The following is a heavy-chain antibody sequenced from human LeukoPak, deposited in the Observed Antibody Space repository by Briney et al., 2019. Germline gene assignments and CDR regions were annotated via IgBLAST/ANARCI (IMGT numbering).Heavy chain of an antibody. J-gene: IGHJ4*02. CDR3: ARGAHKRDDYGGFFNY. Sequence: GGSLRLSCAASGFIFSNYAIHWVRQAPGKGLEWLAVISYDGTYKYYADSVKGRFTISRDNSENTLYLQMNSLRPEDTAVYYCARGAHKRDDYGGFFNYWGQGTLVTVSS. CDR2: ISYDGTYK. CDR1: GFIFSNYA. V-gene: IGHV3-30*04. D-gene: IGHD4-23*01.